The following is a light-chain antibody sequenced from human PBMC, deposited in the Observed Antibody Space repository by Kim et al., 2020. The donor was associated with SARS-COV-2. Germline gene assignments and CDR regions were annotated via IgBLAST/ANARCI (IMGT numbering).Light chain of an antibody. Sequence: EIVMTQSPATLSASPGERATLSCRASQSVSINVAWYQQKPGQTPRLLIYGASTRATGIPARFSGSGSGTEFTLTISSLQSEDVALYYCQQYHEWSPVTFGQGTRLEIK. J-gene: IGKJ5*01. CDR1: QSVSIN. V-gene: IGKV3D-15*01. CDR3: QQYHEWSPVT. CDR2: GAS.